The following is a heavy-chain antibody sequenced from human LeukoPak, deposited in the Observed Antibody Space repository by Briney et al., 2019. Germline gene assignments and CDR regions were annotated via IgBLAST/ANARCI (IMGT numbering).Heavy chain of an antibody. J-gene: IGHJ4*02. CDR3: ARDGPAQMVDFDY. D-gene: IGHD3-10*01. Sequence: GASVKVSCKASGYTFSGTGWYLYWLRQAPGQGLECMGWIYPYTGATHYAQKFQGRVAMTRDTSNSTAYMELSRLRPDDTAVYYCARDGPAQMVDFDYWGQGTLVTVSS. CDR2: IYPYTGAT. CDR1: GYTFSGTGWY. V-gene: IGHV1-2*02.